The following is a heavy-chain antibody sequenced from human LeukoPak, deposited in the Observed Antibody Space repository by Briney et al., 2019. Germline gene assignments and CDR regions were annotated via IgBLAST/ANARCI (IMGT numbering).Heavy chain of an antibody. V-gene: IGHV1-2*02. CDR3: ARTMVAGSNSGFDY. Sequence: ASVKLSCKASGYTFTGYYMHWVRQAPGQGLEWMGWINPNSGGTNYAQKFQGRVTMTRDTSISTAYMELSRLRSDDTAVYYCARTMVAGSNSGFDYWGQGTLVTVSS. CDR2: INPNSGGT. J-gene: IGHJ4*02. CDR1: GYTFTGYY. D-gene: IGHD6-19*01.